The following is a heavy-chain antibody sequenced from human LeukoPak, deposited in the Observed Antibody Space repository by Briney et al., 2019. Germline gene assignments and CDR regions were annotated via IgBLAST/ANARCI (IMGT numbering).Heavy chain of an antibody. CDR1: GGTFSSYA. J-gene: IGHJ4*02. CDR3: ARVSGGNSGNDY. D-gene: IGHD4-23*01. CDR2: IIPIFGTA. Sequence: ASAKVSCKASGGTFSSYAISWVRQAPGQGLEWVGRIIPIFGTANYAQKFQGRVTITTDESTSTAYMELSSLRSEDTAVYYCARVSGGNSGNDYWGQGTLVTVSS. V-gene: IGHV1-69*05.